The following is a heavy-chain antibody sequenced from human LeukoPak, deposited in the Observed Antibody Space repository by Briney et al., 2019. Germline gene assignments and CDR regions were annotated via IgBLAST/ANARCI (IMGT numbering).Heavy chain of an antibody. J-gene: IGHJ3*02. CDR1: GFTVSSNY. CDR3: ARVPDYGGNSGDAFDI. Sequence: GGSLRLSCAASGFTVSSNYMSWVRQAPGKGLEWVSVIYSGGSTYYADPVKGRFTISRDNSKNTLYLQMNSLRAEDTAVYYCARVPDYGGNSGDAFDIWGQGTMVTVSS. CDR2: IYSGGST. D-gene: IGHD4-23*01. V-gene: IGHV3-66*01.